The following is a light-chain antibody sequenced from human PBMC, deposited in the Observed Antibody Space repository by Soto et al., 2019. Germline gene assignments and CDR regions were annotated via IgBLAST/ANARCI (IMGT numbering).Light chain of an antibody. Sequence: QSVLTQPPSASGTPGQRVTISCSGTTSNIGSNTVSWYQHLPGTAPKLLIYSNDQRPSGVPDRFSGSKSGTSASLAISGLQSEDEADYYCSSYTRSTTLNVLFGGGTKVTVL. CDR2: SND. CDR3: SSYTRSTTLNVL. J-gene: IGLJ2*01. CDR1: TSNIGSNT. V-gene: IGLV1-44*01.